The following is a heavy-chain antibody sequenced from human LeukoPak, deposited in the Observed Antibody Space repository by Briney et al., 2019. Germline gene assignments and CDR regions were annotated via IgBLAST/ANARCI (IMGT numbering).Heavy chain of an antibody. D-gene: IGHD1-26*01. Sequence: SVKVSCKASGGTFTSYAISWVRQAPGQGLEWMGGIIPIFGTANYAQKFQGRVTITADESTSTAYMELSSLRSEDTAVYYCARELSGSFDWFDPWGQGTLVTVSS. CDR3: ARELSGSFDWFDP. J-gene: IGHJ5*02. V-gene: IGHV1-69*13. CDR2: IIPIFGTA. CDR1: GGTFTSYA.